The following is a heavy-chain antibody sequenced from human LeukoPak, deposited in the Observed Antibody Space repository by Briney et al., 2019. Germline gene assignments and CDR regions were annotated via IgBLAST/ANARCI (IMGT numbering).Heavy chain of an antibody. J-gene: IGHJ5*02. CDR3: ARDPVSIAAAGKGFDP. V-gene: IGHV1-69*04. CDR1: GGTFSSYA. D-gene: IGHD6-13*01. Sequence: ASVKVSCKASGGTFSSYAISWVRQAPGQGLEWMGRIIPILGIANYAQKFQGRVTITADKSTSTAYMELSSLRSDDTAVYYCARDPVSIAAAGKGFDPWGQGTLVTVSS. CDR2: IIPILGIA.